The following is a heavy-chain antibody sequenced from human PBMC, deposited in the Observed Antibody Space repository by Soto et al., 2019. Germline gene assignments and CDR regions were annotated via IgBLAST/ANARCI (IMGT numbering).Heavy chain of an antibody. CDR2: IYYSGST. J-gene: IGHJ6*03. CDR1: GGSISSSSYY. V-gene: IGHV4-39*01. Sequence: SETLSLTFTVSGGSISSSSYYWGWIRQPPGKGLEWIGSIYYSGSTYYKPSLKSRVTISVATSKNQFSLKLSSVTAADTAVYYCARSWDSSSWYGTYYYYMDVWGKGTTVTVSS. D-gene: IGHD6-13*01. CDR3: ARSWDSSSWYGTYYYYMDV.